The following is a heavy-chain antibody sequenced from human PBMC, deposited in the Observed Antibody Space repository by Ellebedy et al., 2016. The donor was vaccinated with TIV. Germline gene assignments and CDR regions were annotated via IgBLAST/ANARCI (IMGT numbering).Heavy chain of an antibody. D-gene: IGHD3-10*01. CDR1: GYTFIGYY. Sequence: AASVKVSCKASGYTFIGYYMHWVRQAPGQGLEWMGWINPKNGDTSYAQKFQGRVTMTRDTTISTVYMDLSRLTSDDTAVYYCTRGPSGGYFDYWGQGTLVPVSS. V-gene: IGHV1-2*02. J-gene: IGHJ4*02. CDR2: INPKNGDT. CDR3: TRGPSGGYFDY.